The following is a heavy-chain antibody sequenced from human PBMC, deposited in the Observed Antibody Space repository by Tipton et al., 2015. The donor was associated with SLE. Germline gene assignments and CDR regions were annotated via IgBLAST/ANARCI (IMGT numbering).Heavy chain of an antibody. CDR3: ARGWPIFDY. V-gene: IGHV4-34*01. J-gene: IGHJ4*02. CDR2: INHSGST. CDR1: GGSFSGYY. Sequence: TLSLTCAVYGGSFSGYYWSWIRQPPGKGLEWIGEINHSGSTNYNPSLKSRVTISVDTSKNQFSLKRSSVTAADTAVYYCARGWPIFDYWGRGTLVTVSS.